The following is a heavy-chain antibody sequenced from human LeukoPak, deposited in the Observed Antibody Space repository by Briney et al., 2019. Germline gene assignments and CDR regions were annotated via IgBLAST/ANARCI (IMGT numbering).Heavy chain of an antibody. D-gene: IGHD3-16*01. CDR2: INHSGST. Sequence: PSETLSLTCAVYGGSLNDYYWSWIRQSPEKGLEWIGEINHSGSTSYNPSLKSRVTISVDTPKKQISLKLSSVTAADTAVYYCVGGADYVWGNSGSWGQGTLVTVSS. CDR3: VGGADYVWGNSGS. CDR1: GGSLNDYY. V-gene: IGHV4-34*01. J-gene: IGHJ5*02.